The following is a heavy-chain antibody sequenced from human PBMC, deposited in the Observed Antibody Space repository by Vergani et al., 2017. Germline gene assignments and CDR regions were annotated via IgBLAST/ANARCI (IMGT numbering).Heavy chain of an antibody. CDR3: ARHSSGEWLVKLACIDP. CDR2: IYYSGST. J-gene: IGHJ5*02. Sequence: QLQLQESGPGLVKPSATLSLTCSVSGASIRSSNYYWGWIRQPPGKGLKWIASIYYSGSTYYNPSLKSRVTISVDTSKNQFSLKLSSVTAADTAVYFCARHSSGEWLVKLACIDPRGEGILVTVSS. V-gene: IGHV4-39*01. CDR1: GASIRSSNYY. D-gene: IGHD6-19*01.